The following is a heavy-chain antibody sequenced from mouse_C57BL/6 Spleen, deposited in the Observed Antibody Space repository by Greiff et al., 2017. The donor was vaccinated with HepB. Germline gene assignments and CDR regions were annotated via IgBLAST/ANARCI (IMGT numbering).Heavy chain of an antibody. CDR3: AMGAPSDY. CDR2: IHPSDSDT. V-gene: IGHV1-74*01. CDR1: GYTFTSYW. J-gene: IGHJ2*01. Sequence: VKLQESGAELVKPGASVKVSCKASGYTFTSYWMHWVKQRPGQGLEWIGRIHPSDSDTNYNQKFKGKATLTVDKSSSTAYMQLSSLTSEDSAVYYCAMGAPSDYWGQGTTLTVSS.